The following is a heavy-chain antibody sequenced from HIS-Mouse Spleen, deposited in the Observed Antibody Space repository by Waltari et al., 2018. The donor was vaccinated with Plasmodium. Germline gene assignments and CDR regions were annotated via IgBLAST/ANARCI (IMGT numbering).Heavy chain of an antibody. V-gene: IGHV4-39*01. Sequence: LQLQESGPGLVKPSEALSLTCTVPGGSISGSSYYWSWLRQPPGKGLEWIGSIYYSGSTYYNPSLKSRVTISVDTSKNQFSLKLSSVTAADTAVYYCARRGGSYYYFDYWGQGTLVTVSS. D-gene: IGHD1-26*01. CDR1: GGSISGSSYY. CDR3: ARRGGSYYYFDY. CDR2: IYYSGST. J-gene: IGHJ4*02.